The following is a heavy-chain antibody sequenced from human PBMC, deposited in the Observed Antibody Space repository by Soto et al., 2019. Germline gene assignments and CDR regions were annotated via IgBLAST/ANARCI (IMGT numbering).Heavy chain of an antibody. CDR1: GLIFSNYK. J-gene: IGHJ4*02. CDR3: ARDTNGLHY. CDR2: ISTDGSIT. D-gene: IGHD2-8*01. V-gene: IGHV3-74*01. Sequence: EVQLVESGGGLVQPGGSLRLSCAASGLIFSNYKMHWVRQAPGKGLVWVSRISTDGSITDYADSVKGRFTVSRDNAKNTLYLQMNSLRVGDTAVYYCARDTNGLHYWGQGTLVTVSS.